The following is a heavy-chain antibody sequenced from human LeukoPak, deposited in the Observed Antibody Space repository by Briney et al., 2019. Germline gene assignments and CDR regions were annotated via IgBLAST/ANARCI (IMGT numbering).Heavy chain of an antibody. J-gene: IGHJ4*02. D-gene: IGHD3-16*02. CDR1: GYSISSGYY. CDR3: AREGITYYDYVWGSYRPDDSFDY. CDR2: IYYSGST. Sequence: SETLSLTCTVSGYSISSGYYWGWIRQPPGKGLEWIGSIYYSGSTYYNPSLKSRVTISVDTSKNQFSLKLSSVTAADTAVYYCAREGITYYDYVWGSYRPDDSFDYWGQGTLVTVSS. V-gene: IGHV4-38-2*02.